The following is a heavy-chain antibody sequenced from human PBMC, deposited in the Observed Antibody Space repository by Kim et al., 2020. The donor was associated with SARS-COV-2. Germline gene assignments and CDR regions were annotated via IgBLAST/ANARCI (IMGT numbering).Heavy chain of an antibody. J-gene: IGHJ4*02. CDR2: IYYSGRT. CDR3: ARVRGYSYGYGYYFDY. V-gene: IGHV4-39*01. D-gene: IGHD5-18*01. Sequence: SETLSLTCTVSGGSISSSSYYWGWIRQPPGKGLEWIVSIYYSGRTYYNPSLKSRVTISVDTSKNQFSLKLSSVTAADTAVYYCARVRGYSYGYGYYFDYWGQGTLVTVSS. CDR1: GGSISSSSYY.